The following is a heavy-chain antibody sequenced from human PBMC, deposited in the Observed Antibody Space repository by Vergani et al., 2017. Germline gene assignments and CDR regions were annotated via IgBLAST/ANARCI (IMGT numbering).Heavy chain of an antibody. Sequence: EVQLVESGGGLVKPGGSLRLSCSASGFTFSSYAMHWVRQAPGKGLEYVSAISSNGGSTYYADSVKGRFTISRDNSKNTLYLQMSSLRAEDTAVYYCARVRRAAHSYYYYYYYMDVWGKGTTVTVSS. CDR3: ARVRRAAHSYYYYYYYMDV. J-gene: IGHJ6*03. V-gene: IGHV3-64D*06. CDR1: GFTFSSYA. CDR2: ISSNGGST. D-gene: IGHD6-6*01.